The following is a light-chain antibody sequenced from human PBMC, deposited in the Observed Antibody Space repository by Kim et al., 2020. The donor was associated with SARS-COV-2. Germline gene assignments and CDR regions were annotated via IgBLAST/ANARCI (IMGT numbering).Light chain of an antibody. CDR2: SSN. J-gene: IGLJ1*01. CDR1: TSNIGTYP. V-gene: IGLV1-44*01. Sequence: QSVLTQPPSASGTPGQRVTISCSGSTSNIGTYPVNWYQHLPGTAPKLLIYSSNQRPSGVPDRFSGFKSGTSASLAISGLQSEDETDYYCAAWDDSLNGHVFGTGTKVTVL. CDR3: AAWDDSLNGHV.